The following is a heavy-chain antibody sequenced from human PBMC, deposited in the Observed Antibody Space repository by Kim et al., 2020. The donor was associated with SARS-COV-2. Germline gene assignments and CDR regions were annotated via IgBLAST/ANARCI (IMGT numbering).Heavy chain of an antibody. D-gene: IGHD4-17*01. V-gene: IGHV4-4*09. CDR3: ATSYGDYYLFDY. J-gene: IGHJ4*02. Sequence: NYNPSLKSRVTISVDTSKNQFSLKLSSVTAADTAVYYCATSYGDYYLFDYWGQGTLVTVSS.